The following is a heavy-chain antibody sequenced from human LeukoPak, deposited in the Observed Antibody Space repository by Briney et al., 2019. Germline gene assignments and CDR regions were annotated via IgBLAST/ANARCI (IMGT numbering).Heavy chain of an antibody. Sequence: ASVKVSCKASGGTFSSYAISWVRQAPGQGLEWMGGFDPEDGETIYAQKFQGRVTMTEDTSTDTAYMELSSLRSEDTAVYYCATVRLYDISGYRLNYWGQGTLVTVSS. CDR1: GGTFSSYA. J-gene: IGHJ4*02. CDR3: ATVRLYDISGYRLNY. V-gene: IGHV1-24*01. D-gene: IGHD3-22*01. CDR2: FDPEDGET.